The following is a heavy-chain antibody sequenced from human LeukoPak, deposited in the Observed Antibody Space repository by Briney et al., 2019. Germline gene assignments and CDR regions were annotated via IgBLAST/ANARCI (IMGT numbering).Heavy chain of an antibody. CDR1: GFTFSDYY. Sequence: GGSLRLSCAASGFTFSDYYMSWIRQAPGKGLEWVSYISSSGSTIYYADSVKGRFTISRDNAKNSLYLQMNSLRAEDTAVYYCARARSRDYVWGSYRPGGYFQHWGQGTLVTVSS. J-gene: IGHJ1*01. D-gene: IGHD3-16*02. CDR2: ISSSGSTI. CDR3: ARARSRDYVWGSYRPGGYFQH. V-gene: IGHV3-11*04.